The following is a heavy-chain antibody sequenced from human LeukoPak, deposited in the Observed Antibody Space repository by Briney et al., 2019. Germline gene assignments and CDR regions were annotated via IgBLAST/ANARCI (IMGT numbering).Heavy chain of an antibody. CDR2: ISSSGSTI. D-gene: IGHD1-7*01. J-gene: IGHJ4*02. V-gene: IGHV3-11*04. Sequence: PGGSLRLSCAASGFTFSDYYMSWIRQAPGKGLEWVSYISSSGSTIYYADSVKGRFTISRDNAETTLHLQMNNLSAEDTAVYYCARASNRNSINFDYWGQGALVTVSS. CDR3: ARASNRNSINFDY. CDR1: GFTFSDYY.